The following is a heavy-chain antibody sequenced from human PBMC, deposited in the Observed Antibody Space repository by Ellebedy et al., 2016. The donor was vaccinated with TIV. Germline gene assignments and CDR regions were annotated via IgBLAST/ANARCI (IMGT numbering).Heavy chain of an antibody. CDR2: INQDGSRI. D-gene: IGHD4-17*01. Sequence: GGSLRLSCAASGFTFNSYWMSWVRQAPGKGLEWVANINQDGSRIYYVDSVKGRFTISRDNATNSLYLHLTSLRAEDTAMYYCATDVSYGDYLSPTHAFVIWGQGTMVTVSS. J-gene: IGHJ3*02. V-gene: IGHV3-7*01. CDR3: ATDVSYGDYLSPTHAFVI. CDR1: GFTFNSYW.